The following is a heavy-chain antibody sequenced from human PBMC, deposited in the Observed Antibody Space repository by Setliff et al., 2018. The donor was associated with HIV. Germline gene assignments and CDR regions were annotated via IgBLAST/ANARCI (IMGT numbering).Heavy chain of an antibody. CDR2: INWNGGST. D-gene: IGHD5-12*01. CDR1: GFTFDDYG. J-gene: IGHJ4*02. CDR3: APIRDGYNYFFDQ. V-gene: IGHV3-20*04. Sequence: GGSLRLSCAASGFTFDDYGMSWVRQAPGKGLEWVSGINWNGGSTGYADSVKGRFTISRDNSKNTLYLQMNSLRAEDTAIYYCAPIRDGYNYFFDQWGQGTLVTVSS.